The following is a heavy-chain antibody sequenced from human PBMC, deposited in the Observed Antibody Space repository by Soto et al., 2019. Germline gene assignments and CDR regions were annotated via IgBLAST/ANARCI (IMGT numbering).Heavy chain of an antibody. J-gene: IGHJ6*02. Sequence: EVQLVESGGGLVKPGGSLRLSCAASGFTFSSYSMNWVRQAPGKGLEWVSSISSSSSYIYYADSVKGRFTISRDNAKNSRYLKMNSLRAEDTAVYYCARDPAYNWNDGYYYYYGMDVWGQGTTVTVSS. CDR2: ISSSSSYI. D-gene: IGHD1-1*01. CDR3: ARDPAYNWNDGYYYYYGMDV. V-gene: IGHV3-21*01. CDR1: GFTFSSYS.